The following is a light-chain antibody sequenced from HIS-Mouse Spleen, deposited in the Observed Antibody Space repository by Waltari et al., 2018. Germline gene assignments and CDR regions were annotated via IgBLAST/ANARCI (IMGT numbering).Light chain of an antibody. CDR1: AFPKKF. Sequence: SYELTHPPSVPVSPGQTARITCSGDAFPKKFAYWYQQKSGQAPVLVIYEDSKRPSGIPERFSGSSSGTMATLTISGAQVEDEADYYCYSTDSSGNHRVFGGGTKLTVL. V-gene: IGLV3-10*01. CDR3: YSTDSSGNHRV. CDR2: EDS. J-gene: IGLJ3*02.